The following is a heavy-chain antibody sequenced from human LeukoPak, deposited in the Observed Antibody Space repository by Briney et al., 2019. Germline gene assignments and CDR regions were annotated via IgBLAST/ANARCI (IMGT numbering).Heavy chain of an antibody. CDR2: IYTTGST. V-gene: IGHV4-61*02. J-gene: IGHJ3*02. Sequence: SQTLSLTCTVSGGSISSGPYYWSWIRQPAGKRLEFIGRIYTTGSTDYNPSLESRVTVSADTSKNQVSLRLSSVTAADTAVYYCARGDTYYYDSSGYYCGFDIWGQGTMVTVSS. CDR1: GGSISSGPYY. D-gene: IGHD3-22*01. CDR3: ARGDTYYYDSSGYYCGFDI.